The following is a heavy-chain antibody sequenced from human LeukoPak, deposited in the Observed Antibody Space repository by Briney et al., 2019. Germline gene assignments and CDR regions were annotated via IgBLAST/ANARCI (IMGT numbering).Heavy chain of an antibody. CDR3: AKEDYYDSSGFAEYFDY. CDR2: ISSSSSYI. V-gene: IGHV3-21*04. D-gene: IGHD3-22*01. CDR1: GFTFSSYS. J-gene: IGHJ4*02. Sequence: GGSLRLSCAASGFTFSSYSMNWVRQAPGKGLEWVSSISSSSSYIYYADSVKGRFTISRDNAKNSLYLQMNSLRAEDTAIYYCAKEDYYDSSGFAEYFDYWGQGTLVTVSS.